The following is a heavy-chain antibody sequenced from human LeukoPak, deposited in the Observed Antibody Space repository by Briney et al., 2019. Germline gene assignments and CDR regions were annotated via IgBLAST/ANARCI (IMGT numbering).Heavy chain of an antibody. V-gene: IGHV5-51*01. D-gene: IGHD1-26*01. J-gene: IGHJ6*02. Sequence: GESLKISCKGSGYSFTSYWIGWVRQMPGKGLEWMGIIYPGDSDTRYSPSFQGQVTISADKSISTAYLQWSSLKASDTAMYYCARGGATLNYYYGMDVWGQGTTVTVSS. CDR2: IYPGDSDT. CDR1: GYSFTSYW. CDR3: ARGGATLNYYYGMDV.